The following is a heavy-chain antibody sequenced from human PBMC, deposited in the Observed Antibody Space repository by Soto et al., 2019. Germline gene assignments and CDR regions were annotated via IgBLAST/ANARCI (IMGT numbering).Heavy chain of an antibody. CDR2: ISYDGSNK. V-gene: IGHV3-30-3*01. CDR1: GFTFSSYA. CDR3: ARPLWRDDYNWGYFDL. D-gene: IGHD4-4*01. J-gene: IGHJ2*01. Sequence: GGSLRLSCAASGFTFSSYAMHWVRQAPGKGLEWVAVISYDGSNKYYADSVKGRFTISRDNSKNTLYLQMNSLRAEDTAVYYCARPLWRDDYNWGYFDLWGRGTLVTVAS.